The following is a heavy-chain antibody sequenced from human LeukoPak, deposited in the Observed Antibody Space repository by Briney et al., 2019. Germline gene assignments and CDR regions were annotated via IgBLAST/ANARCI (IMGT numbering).Heavy chain of an antibody. J-gene: IGHJ5*02. CDR1: GFTFSSYW. CDR3: ARDKKVRGVIPDNWFDP. CDR2: INSDGSST. Sequence: GTSLRLSCAASGFTFSSYWMHWVRQAPGKGLVWVSRINSDGSSTSYADSVKGRFTISRDNAKNTLYLQMNSLRAEDTAVYYCARDKKVRGVIPDNWFDPWGQGTLVTVSS. D-gene: IGHD3-10*01. V-gene: IGHV3-74*01.